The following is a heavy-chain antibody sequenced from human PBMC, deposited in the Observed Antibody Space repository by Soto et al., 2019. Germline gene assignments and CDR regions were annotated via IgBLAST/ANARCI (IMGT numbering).Heavy chain of an antibody. D-gene: IGHD1-26*01. Sequence: GGSLRLSCAASGFTFSDYYMSWIRQAPGKGLEWVSYISSSSSYTNYADSVKGRFTISRDNAKNSLYLQMNSLRAEDTAVYYCASSSGSYYGLDYWGQGTLVTVSS. V-gene: IGHV3-11*06. CDR1: GFTFSDYY. J-gene: IGHJ4*02. CDR2: ISSSSSYT. CDR3: ASSSGSYYGLDY.